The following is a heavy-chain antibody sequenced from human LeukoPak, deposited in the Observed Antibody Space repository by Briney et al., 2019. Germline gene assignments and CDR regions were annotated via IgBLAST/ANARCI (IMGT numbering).Heavy chain of an antibody. Sequence: AGGSLRLSCAASGFTFSDYYMSWIRQAPGKGLEWVSYISSSGSTIYYADSVKGRFTISRDNAKNSLFLQMNSLRAEDTAVYYCARDDPGSSYYYYMDVWGKGTTVTVSS. CDR3: ARDDPGSSYYYYMDV. D-gene: IGHD6-6*01. J-gene: IGHJ6*03. CDR1: GFTFSDYY. CDR2: ISSSGSTI. V-gene: IGHV3-11*04.